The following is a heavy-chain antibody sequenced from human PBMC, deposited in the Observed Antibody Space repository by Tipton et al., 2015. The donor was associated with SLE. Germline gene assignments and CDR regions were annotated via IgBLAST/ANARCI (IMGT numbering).Heavy chain of an antibody. CDR2: FYYSGST. J-gene: IGHJ4*02. CDR3: ARVPVARHYFDY. D-gene: IGHD2-15*01. Sequence: TLSLTCTVSGGSVGNYYWSWIRQSPGKGLEWIGYFYYSGSTSYNPSLKSRVTISLDKSKNQFSLKLSSVTAADTAVYYCARVPVARHYFDYWGQGTLVTVSS. V-gene: IGHV4-59*02. CDR1: GGSVGNYY.